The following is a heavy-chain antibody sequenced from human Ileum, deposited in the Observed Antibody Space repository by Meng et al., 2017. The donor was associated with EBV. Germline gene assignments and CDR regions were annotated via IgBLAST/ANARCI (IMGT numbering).Heavy chain of an antibody. J-gene: IGHJ5*01. Sequence: ISLKGSAPTVVKPPQTLTPTCTFSGFSLSTSGVGVGWIRQPPGKALEWLAMIYGQGDKHYSPSLTSRLTITKDTSKNQVVLTMTNMDSVDTATYYCALRPRQLLRGWSDSWGQGALVTVSS. V-gene: IGHV2-5*01. CDR3: ALRPRQLLRGWSDS. CDR2: IYGQGDK. CDR1: GFSLSTSGVG. D-gene: IGHD6-13*01.